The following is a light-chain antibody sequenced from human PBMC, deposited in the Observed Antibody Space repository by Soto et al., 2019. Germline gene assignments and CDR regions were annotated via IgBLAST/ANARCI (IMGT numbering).Light chain of an antibody. J-gene: IGLJ2*01. V-gene: IGLV2-14*01. CDR1: SSDVGGYNY. CDR2: EVS. Sequence: QSVLTQPASVSGSPGQSITISCTGTSSDVGGYNYVSWYQQHPGKAPKLMIYEVSTRPSGVSNRFSGSKSGNTASLTISGLQAEDEADYCCSSYTSSSTLVFGGGTKLTVL. CDR3: SSYTSSSTLV.